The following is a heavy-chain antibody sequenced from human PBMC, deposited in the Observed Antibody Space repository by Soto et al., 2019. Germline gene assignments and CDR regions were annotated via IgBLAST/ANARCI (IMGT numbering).Heavy chain of an antibody. CDR2: ISGNGIST. D-gene: IGHD2-21*01. J-gene: IGHJ5*02. CDR1: GFTFSNHA. Sequence: EVQLLESGGGLVQPGGSLRLSCAASGFTFSNHAMSWVRQAPGKGLEWVSAISGNGISTYYADSVRGRFTISRDNSKNTLYLQMNRLRADDTAVYYCARDAIAIVRGTNNWFDPWGQGTLFTVST. CDR3: ARDAIAIVRGTNNWFDP. V-gene: IGHV3-23*01.